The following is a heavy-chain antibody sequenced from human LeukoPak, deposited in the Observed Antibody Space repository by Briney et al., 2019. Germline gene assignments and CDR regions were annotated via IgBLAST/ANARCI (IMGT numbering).Heavy chain of an antibody. V-gene: IGHV3-30*04. CDR3: ARGVRIAVASYTDY. Sequence: GGSLRLSCAASGFTFSSYAMHWVRQAPGKGLEWVAAISYDGSNKNYADSVKGRLTISRDNSKNTLYLQMNSMRAEDTAVYYCARGVRIAVASYTDYWGQGTLVTVSS. CDR1: GFTFSSYA. D-gene: IGHD6-19*01. CDR2: ISYDGSNK. J-gene: IGHJ4*02.